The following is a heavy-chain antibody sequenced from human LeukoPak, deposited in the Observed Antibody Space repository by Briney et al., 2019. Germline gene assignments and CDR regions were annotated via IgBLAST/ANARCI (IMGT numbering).Heavy chain of an antibody. D-gene: IGHD3-9*01. CDR2: INHSGST. CDR1: GGSFSGYY. Sequence: PSETLSLTCAVYGGSFSGYYWSWIRRPPGKGLEWIGGINHSGSTNYNPSLKSRVTISVDTSKNQFSLKLSSVTAADTAVYYCARRGYFDWLTLYNWFDPWGQGTLVTVSS. CDR3: ARRGYFDWLTLYNWFDP. V-gene: IGHV4-34*01. J-gene: IGHJ5*02.